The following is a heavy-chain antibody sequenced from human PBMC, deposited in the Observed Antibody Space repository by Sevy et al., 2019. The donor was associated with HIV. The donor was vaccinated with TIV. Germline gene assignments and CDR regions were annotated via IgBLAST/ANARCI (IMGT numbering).Heavy chain of an antibody. D-gene: IGHD6-19*01. J-gene: IGHJ5*02. V-gene: IGHV3-49*03. CDR3: TSDPTEGIAVAGNWYDP. CDR1: GFTFGDYA. Sequence: GGSLRLSCKASGFTFGDYAMSWFRQAPGKGLEWVGFIRNKAYDWTTEYAADVKGRFTISSGDSKFIAYLHMKSLETEEKAVYYCTSDPTEGIAVAGNWYDPWGQGTLVTVSS. CDR2: IRNKAYDWTT.